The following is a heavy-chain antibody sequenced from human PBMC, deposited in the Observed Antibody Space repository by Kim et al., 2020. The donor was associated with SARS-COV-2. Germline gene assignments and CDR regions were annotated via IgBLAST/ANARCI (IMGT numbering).Heavy chain of an antibody. D-gene: IGHD1-1*01. CDR1: GGTFGNYG. CDR3: ARARTGSLYYYFGMDV. J-gene: IGHJ6*02. V-gene: IGHV1-69*13. Sequence: SVKVSCKTSGGTFGNYGFVWVRLAPGQGLEWMGGIIPVSDTRDYAQKFQGRLTFTADGSTSTAYMELTTLKSDDTAVYYCARARTGSLYYYFGMDVWGPGTPLPVSS. CDR2: IIPVSDTR.